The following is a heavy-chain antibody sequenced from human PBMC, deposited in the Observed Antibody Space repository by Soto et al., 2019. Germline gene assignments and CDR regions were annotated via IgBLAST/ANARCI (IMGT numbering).Heavy chain of an antibody. Sequence: LSLTCSVSGGTISGYYWTWIRQPTGKGLEWIGRIYSSGNTKYNPSLQSRVTMSLDTSNNQFSLRLTSVTAADTAVYYCARGQRFSDWFDPWGQGTLVTVSS. D-gene: IGHD3-3*01. V-gene: IGHV4-4*07. CDR1: GGTISGYY. J-gene: IGHJ5*02. CDR3: ARGQRFSDWFDP. CDR2: IYSSGNT.